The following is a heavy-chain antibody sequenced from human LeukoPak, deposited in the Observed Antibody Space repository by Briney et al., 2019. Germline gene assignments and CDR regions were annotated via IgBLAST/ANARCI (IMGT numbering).Heavy chain of an antibody. J-gene: IGHJ5*02. D-gene: IGHD2-2*02. CDR3: ARRYCSSTSCYTNWFDP. CDR1: GYTFSTYG. CDR2: ISAYNGHT. V-gene: IGHV1-18*01. Sequence: GASVKVSCKASGYTFSTYGISWVRQAPGQGLEWMGWISAYNGHTKYAQRLQGRVTMTTDTSTSTAYMELRSLRSDDTAVHYCARRYCSSTSCYTNWFDPWGQGTLVTVSS.